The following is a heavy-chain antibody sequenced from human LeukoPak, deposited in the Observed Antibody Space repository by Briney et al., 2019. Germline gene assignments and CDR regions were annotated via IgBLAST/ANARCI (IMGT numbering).Heavy chain of an antibody. CDR3: ARGDPGRGWFDP. V-gene: IGHV4-59*01. Sequence: SETLSLTCTVSGGSISSYYWSWIRQPPGKGLVWIGYIYYSGSTNYNPSLKSRVTISVDTSKNQFSLKLSSVTAADTAVYYCARGDPGRGWFDPWGQGTLVTVSS. CDR2: IYYSGST. J-gene: IGHJ5*02. CDR1: GGSISSYY.